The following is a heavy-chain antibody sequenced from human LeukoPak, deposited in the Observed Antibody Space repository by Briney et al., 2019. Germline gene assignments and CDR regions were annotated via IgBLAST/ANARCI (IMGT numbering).Heavy chain of an antibody. Sequence: PGTSLSLSCAASGFIFSNYVMHWVRQAPGKVLEWVAVIWHDGSEKYYGDSMKGRLSISRDNSKNTLYLQMNRLRADDTAVYFCVKETDAFDIWGQGTMVTVSS. V-gene: IGHV3-33*06. CDR1: GFIFSNYV. CDR3: VKETDAFDI. J-gene: IGHJ3*02. CDR2: IWHDGSEK.